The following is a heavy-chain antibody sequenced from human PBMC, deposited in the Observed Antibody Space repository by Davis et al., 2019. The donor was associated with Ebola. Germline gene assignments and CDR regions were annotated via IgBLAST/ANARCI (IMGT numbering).Heavy chain of an antibody. D-gene: IGHD3-10*01. J-gene: IGHJ4*02. V-gene: IGHV3-74*01. CDR1: GFTFSNHW. CDR2: IKTDGSVT. Sequence: GESLKISCAASGFTFSNHWMHWVRQAPGKGLVWVSRIKTDGSVTGYADSVKGRFTISRDNSKNTLYLQMNSLRAEDTAVYYCAKDRGYYYGSGNPGYWGQGTLVTVSS. CDR3: AKDRGYYYGSGNPGY.